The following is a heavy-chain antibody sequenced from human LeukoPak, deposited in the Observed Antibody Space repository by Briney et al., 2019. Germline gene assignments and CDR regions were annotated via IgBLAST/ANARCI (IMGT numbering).Heavy chain of an antibody. V-gene: IGHV3-23*01. CDR3: ARCTASCYANAFDV. Sequence: GGSLRLSCAAAGFTFSNYAMNWVRQAPGKGLEWVSAINGGGDATEYADSVKGRFTISRDNSKNTLYLQMNSLRPDDTAVYYCARCTASCYANAFDVWGQGTLLTVSS. D-gene: IGHD2-2*01. CDR1: GFTFSNYA. J-gene: IGHJ3*01. CDR2: INGGGDAT.